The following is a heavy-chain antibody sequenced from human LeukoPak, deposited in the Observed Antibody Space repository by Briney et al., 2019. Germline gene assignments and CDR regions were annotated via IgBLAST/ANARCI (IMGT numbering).Heavy chain of an antibody. CDR2: IYYSGST. CDR3: AGERRNNHGTAKLWFGELPPPPFDY. D-gene: IGHD3-10*01. CDR1: GGSISSYY. Sequence: PSETLSLTCTVSGGSISSYYWSWIRQPPGKGLEWIGYIYYSGSTNYNPSLKSRVTISVDTSKNQFSLKLSSVTAADTAVYYCAGERRNNHGTAKLWFGELPPPPFDYWGQGTLVTVSS. J-gene: IGHJ4*02. V-gene: IGHV4-59*08.